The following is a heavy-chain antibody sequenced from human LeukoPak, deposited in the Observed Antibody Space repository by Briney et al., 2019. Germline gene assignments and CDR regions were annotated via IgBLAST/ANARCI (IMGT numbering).Heavy chain of an antibody. V-gene: IGHV4-61*05. Sequence: SSETLSLTCTVSGGSISSSSDYWGWVRQPPGKGLECIGYIYYSGSTNYNPSLKSRVTMSVDTSKNQFSLKLSSVTAADTAVYFCARLRSTYWYFDLWGRGTLVTVSS. D-gene: IGHD1-26*01. J-gene: IGHJ2*01. CDR2: IYYSGST. CDR3: ARLRSTYWYFDL. CDR1: GGSISSSSDY.